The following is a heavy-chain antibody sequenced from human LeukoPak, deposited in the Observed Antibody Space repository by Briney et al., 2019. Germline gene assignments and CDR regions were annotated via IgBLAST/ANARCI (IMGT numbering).Heavy chain of an antibody. CDR2: IYYSGST. CDR1: GGSISSYY. Sequence: SETLSLTCTVSGGSISSYYWSWIRQPPGKGLEWIGYIYYSGSTNYNPSLKSRVTISVDTSKNQFSLKLSSVTAADTAVYYCARVGRNGYYYDSSGYPDYWGQGTLVTVSS. CDR3: ARVGRNGYYYDSSGYPDY. J-gene: IGHJ4*02. D-gene: IGHD3-22*01. V-gene: IGHV4-59*01.